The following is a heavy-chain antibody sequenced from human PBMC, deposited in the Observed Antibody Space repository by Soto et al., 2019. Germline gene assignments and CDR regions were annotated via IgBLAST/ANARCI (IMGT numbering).Heavy chain of an antibody. J-gene: IGHJ6*02. CDR1: GGSISSGGYY. V-gene: IGHV4-31*03. Sequence: PSETLSLTCTVSGGSISSGGYYWSWIRQHPGKGLEWIGYIYYSGSTYYNPSLKSRVTISVDTSKNQFSLKLSSVTAADTAVYYCATASLRHYDILTGYEYYYGMDVWGQGTTVTVSS. CDR2: IYYSGST. CDR3: ATASLRHYDILTGYEYYYGMDV. D-gene: IGHD3-9*01.